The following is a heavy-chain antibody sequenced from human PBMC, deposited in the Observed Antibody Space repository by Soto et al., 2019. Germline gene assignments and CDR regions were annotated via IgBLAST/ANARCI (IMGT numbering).Heavy chain of an antibody. D-gene: IGHD2-21*01. V-gene: IGHV4-4*02. Sequence: SETLSLTCAVSGGSISSSNWWSWVRQPPGKGLEWIGEIYHSGRTNYNPSLKSRVTISVDKSKNQFSLKLSPVTAADTAVYYCARDLFEYYYGMDVWGQGTKVPVSS. CDR2: IYHSGRT. CDR3: ARDLFEYYYGMDV. CDR1: GGSISSSNW. J-gene: IGHJ6*02.